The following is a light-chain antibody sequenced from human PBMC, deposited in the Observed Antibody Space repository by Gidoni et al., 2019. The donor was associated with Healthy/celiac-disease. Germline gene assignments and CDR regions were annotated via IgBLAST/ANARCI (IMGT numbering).Light chain of an antibody. V-gene: IGKV1-39*01. Sequence: DIQMTQSPSSLSASVGDRVTITCRASQSISSYLNWYQQKPGKAPKLLIYAASSLQSGVPSRFSGSGSWTDFILTISSLQPEDFATYYCQQSYSTLGSFGQGTKLEIK. CDR3: QQSYSTLGS. J-gene: IGKJ2*04. CDR2: AAS. CDR1: QSISSY.